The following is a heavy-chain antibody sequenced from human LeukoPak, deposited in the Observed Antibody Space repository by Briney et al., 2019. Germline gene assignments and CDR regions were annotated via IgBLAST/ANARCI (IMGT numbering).Heavy chain of an antibody. V-gene: IGHV4-4*07. CDR2: LFTGGNA. Sequence: SETLSHTCSVSGDSMNGYYWIWIRQTAGKGLEWIGRLFTGGNAECNPSLKSRVTMSAETSKSQFSLKLTSVTAADTAIYYCARGLRWDSGNDWGPEHWGQGVLVTVSS. CDR3: ARGLRWDSGNDWGPEH. D-gene: IGHD5-12*01. J-gene: IGHJ4*02. CDR1: GDSMNGYY.